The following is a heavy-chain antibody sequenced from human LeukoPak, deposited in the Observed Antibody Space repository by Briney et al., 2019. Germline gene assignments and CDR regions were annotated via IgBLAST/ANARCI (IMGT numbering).Heavy chain of an antibody. J-gene: IGHJ4*02. V-gene: IGHV3-74*01. CDR2: INSDGSST. D-gene: IGHD3-10*01. Sequence: PGGSLRLSCAASGFTFSSYWMHWVRQAPGKGLVWVSRINSDGSSTSYADSVKGRFTISRDNAKNTLYLQMNSLRAEDTAVYCCARSTGWFGQGYFDYWGQGTLVTVSS. CDR1: GFTFSSYW. CDR3: ARSTGWFGQGYFDY.